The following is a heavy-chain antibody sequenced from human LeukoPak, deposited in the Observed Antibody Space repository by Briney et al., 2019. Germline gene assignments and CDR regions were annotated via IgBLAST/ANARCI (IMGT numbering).Heavy chain of an antibody. Sequence: PGGSLRLSCAASGFTFSSYSMNWVRQAPGKGLEWVSSISSSSSYIYYADSVKGRFTISRDNAKNSLYLQMSSLRAEDTAVYYCARDYYDSSGYCEFDYWGQGTLVTVSS. V-gene: IGHV3-21*01. D-gene: IGHD3-22*01. CDR1: GFTFSSYS. CDR3: ARDYYDSSGYCEFDY. J-gene: IGHJ4*02. CDR2: ISSSSSYI.